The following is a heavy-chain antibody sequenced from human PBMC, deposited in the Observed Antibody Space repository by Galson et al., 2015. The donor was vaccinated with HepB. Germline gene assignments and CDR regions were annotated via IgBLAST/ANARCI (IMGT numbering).Heavy chain of an antibody. V-gene: IGHV3-30-3*01. CDR1: GFSFSSYS. Sequence: SLRLSCAASGFSFSSYSMYWVRQAPGKGLEWVAVISYDGSKKYYGDSVKGRFTISRDNSKNTLYLQMSSLRNEDTAVYYCVRDRGYSYGSCFDYWGQGTLVTVSS. J-gene: IGHJ4*02. CDR2: ISYDGSKK. D-gene: IGHD5-18*01. CDR3: VRDRGYSYGSCFDY.